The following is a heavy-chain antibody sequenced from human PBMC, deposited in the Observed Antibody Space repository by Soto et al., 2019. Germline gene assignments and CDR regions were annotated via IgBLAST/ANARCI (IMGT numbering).Heavy chain of an antibody. CDR1: GGSVSSGDYY. Sequence: QVQLQESGPGLVKPSETLSLTCTVSGGSVSSGDYYWSWIRQPPGKGLEWIGYIYYSGSTYYNPSLKSRVTISVDTSKNQFSLKLSSVTAADTAVYYCASYYYDSSGYYPGYFQHWGQGTLVTVSS. D-gene: IGHD3-22*01. V-gene: IGHV4-30-4*08. CDR3: ASYYYDSSGYYPGYFQH. J-gene: IGHJ1*01. CDR2: IYYSGST.